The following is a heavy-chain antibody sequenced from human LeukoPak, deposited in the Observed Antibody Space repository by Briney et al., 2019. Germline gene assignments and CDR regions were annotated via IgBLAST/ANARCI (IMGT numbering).Heavy chain of an antibody. CDR2: MYNSGSA. CDR1: GGSISSYY. D-gene: IGHD6-19*01. CDR3: AREGSSGPLDY. Sequence: ETLSLTCTVSGGSISSYYWSWIRQPPGKGLEWIGYMYNSGSANYNTSLKSRVTISVDTSKNQFSLKLSSVTAADTAVYYCAREGSSGPLDYWGQGTLVTVSS. J-gene: IGHJ4*02. V-gene: IGHV4-59*01.